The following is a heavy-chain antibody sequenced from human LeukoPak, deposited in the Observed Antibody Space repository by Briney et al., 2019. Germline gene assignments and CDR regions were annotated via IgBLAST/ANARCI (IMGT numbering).Heavy chain of an antibody. CDR1: GFTFNNYG. J-gene: IGHJ4*02. D-gene: IGHD3-22*01. Sequence: GGSLRLSCAASGFTFNNYGMHWVRQTPGKGLEWVAVISYDGRNIHYPDSVKGRFTISRDISTDTLWLQMDSLRTEDTAVYYCARGLTHYYDSSGYYGSTPPNADWGQGTLVTVSS. CDR2: ISYDGRNI. CDR3: ARGLTHYYDSSGYYGSTPPNAD. V-gene: IGHV3-30*03.